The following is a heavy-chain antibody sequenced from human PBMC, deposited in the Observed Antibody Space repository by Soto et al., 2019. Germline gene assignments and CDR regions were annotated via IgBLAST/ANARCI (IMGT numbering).Heavy chain of an antibody. CDR2: IIPIFGTA. J-gene: IGHJ6*02. Sequence: QVQLVQSGAEVKKPGSSVKVSCKASGGTFSSYAISWVRQAPGQGLEWMGGIIPIFGTANYAQKFQGRVTITADESTSTAYMELSSLRSEDTAVYYCARADCSGGSCYSDSYYYYGMDVWGQGTTVTVSS. CDR3: ARADCSGGSCYSDSYYYYGMDV. D-gene: IGHD2-15*01. V-gene: IGHV1-69*01. CDR1: GGTFSSYA.